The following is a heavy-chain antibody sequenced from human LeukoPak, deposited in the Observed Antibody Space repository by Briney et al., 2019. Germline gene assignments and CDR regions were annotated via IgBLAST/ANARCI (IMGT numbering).Heavy chain of an antibody. V-gene: IGHV4-31*03. CDR3: ARARYDFWSGYYGYYFDY. CDR2: IYYSGST. D-gene: IGHD3-3*01. Sequence: PSQTLSLTCTVSGGSISSGGYYWSWIRQHPGKGLEWIGYIYYSGSTYYNPSLKSRVTISVDTSKNQFSLKLSSVTAADTAVYYCARARYDFWSGYYGYYFDYWGQGTLVTVSS. CDR1: GGSISSGGYY. J-gene: IGHJ4*02.